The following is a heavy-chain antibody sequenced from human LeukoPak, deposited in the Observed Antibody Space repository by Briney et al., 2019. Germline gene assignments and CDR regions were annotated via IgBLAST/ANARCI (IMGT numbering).Heavy chain of an antibody. CDR3: AKGPLGSGFS. Sequence: PGGSLRLSCAASGFTFSSYAMTWVRQAPGKGLEWVSAISGGTGSTYYADSVKGRFTISRDNSKNTLYMQMNGLRAEDTAIYYCAKGPLGSGFSWGQGTLVTVSS. CDR2: ISGGTGST. D-gene: IGHD3-3*01. V-gene: IGHV3-23*01. J-gene: IGHJ5*02. CDR1: GFTFSSYA.